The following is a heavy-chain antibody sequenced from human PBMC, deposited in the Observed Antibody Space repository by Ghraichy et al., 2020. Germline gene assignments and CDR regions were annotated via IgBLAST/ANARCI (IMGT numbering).Heavy chain of an antibody. CDR1: GGSISSGGYY. J-gene: IGHJ4*02. Sequence: SETLSLTCTVSGGSISSGGYYWSWIRQHPGKGLEWIGYIYYSGSTYYNPSLKSRVTISVDTSKNQFSLKLSSVTAADTAVYYCARGDTAMGPVGYWGQGNLVTVSS. CDR2: IYYSGST. D-gene: IGHD5-18*01. CDR3: ARGDTAMGPVGY. V-gene: IGHV4-31*03.